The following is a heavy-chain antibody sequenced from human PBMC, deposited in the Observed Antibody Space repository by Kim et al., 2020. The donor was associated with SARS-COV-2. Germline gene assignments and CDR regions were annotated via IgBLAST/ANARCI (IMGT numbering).Heavy chain of an antibody. CDR2: ISGIDGTT. V-gene: IGHV3-23*01. D-gene: IGHD3-22*01. Sequence: GGSLRLSCAASGFTFSNYAMTWVRQAPGKGLEWVSTISGIDGTTTYADSVKGRFTISRDNSKNTLYLQMNSLRAEDTAVYYCAKGSQSNYYWFWYWGHGT. J-gene: IGHJ1*01. CDR3: AKGSQSNYYWFWY. CDR1: GFTFSNYA.